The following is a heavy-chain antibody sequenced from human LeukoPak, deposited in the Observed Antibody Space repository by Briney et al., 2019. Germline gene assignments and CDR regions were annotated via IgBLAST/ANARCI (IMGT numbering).Heavy chain of an antibody. CDR3: ARESPSLWSGIDI. V-gene: IGHV4-61*02. CDR1: GDSISSGSYY. Sequence: SQTLSLTCTVSGDSISSGSYYWSWIRQPAGRGLEWIGRVYASGTTTYNPSLKSRVAISLDTSKNQFSLKLSSVTAADSAVFYCARESPSLWSGIDIWGQGTMVTVSS. J-gene: IGHJ3*02. CDR2: VYASGTT. D-gene: IGHD3-3*01.